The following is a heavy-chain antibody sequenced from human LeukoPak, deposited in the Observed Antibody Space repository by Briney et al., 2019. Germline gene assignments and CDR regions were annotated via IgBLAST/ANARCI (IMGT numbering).Heavy chain of an antibody. V-gene: IGHV3-30-3*01. Sequence: GRSLRFSCAASGFTFSSYAMHWVRQAPGKGLEWVAVISYDGSNKYYADSVKGRFTISRDNSKNTLYLQMNSLRGEDTAVYYCARDRYYDAFDIWGQGTMVTVSS. CDR3: ARDRYYDAFDI. CDR2: ISYDGSNK. D-gene: IGHD2-8*01. J-gene: IGHJ3*02. CDR1: GFTFSSYA.